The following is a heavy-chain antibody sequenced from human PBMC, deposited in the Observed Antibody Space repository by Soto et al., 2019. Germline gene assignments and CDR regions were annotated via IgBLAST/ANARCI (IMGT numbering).Heavy chain of an antibody. J-gene: IGHJ5*02. CDR1: GYTFTSYA. V-gene: IGHV1-3*01. CDR2: INAGNGNT. D-gene: IGHD6-13*01. Sequence: QVQLVQSGAEVKKPGASVKVSCKASGYTFTSYAMHWVRQAPGQRLEWMGWINAGNGNTKYSQKFQGRVTITRDTSASTAYMELSSLRSEDTAVYYCAREGARQQLPTGWFDPWGQGTLVTASS. CDR3: AREGARQQLPTGWFDP.